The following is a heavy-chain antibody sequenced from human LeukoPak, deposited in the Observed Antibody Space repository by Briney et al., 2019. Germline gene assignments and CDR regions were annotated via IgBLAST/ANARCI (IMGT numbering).Heavy chain of an antibody. CDR3: ARDWGSTGYYYYMDV. CDR2: ISAYNGNT. Sequence: GASVKVSCKASGYTFTSYGISWVRQAPGQGLEWMGWISAYNGNTNYAQKLQGRVTMTTDTSTSTAYMELRSLRSEDTAVYYCARDWGSTGYYYYMDVWGKGTTVTVSS. J-gene: IGHJ6*03. V-gene: IGHV1-18*01. D-gene: IGHD3-16*01. CDR1: GYTFTSYG.